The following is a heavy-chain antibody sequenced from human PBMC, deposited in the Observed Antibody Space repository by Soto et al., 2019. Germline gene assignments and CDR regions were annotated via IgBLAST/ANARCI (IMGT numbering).Heavy chain of an antibody. J-gene: IGHJ4*02. Sequence: EVQLVESGGGLVKPGGSLRLSCAASGFTFSSYSMNWVRQAPGKGLEWVSSISSSSSYIYYADSVKGRFTISRDNAKNSLYLQMNSLRAEDTAVYYCSTIAVAGTGGYWGQGTLVTVSS. D-gene: IGHD6-19*01. CDR2: ISSSSSYI. V-gene: IGHV3-21*01. CDR1: GFTFSSYS. CDR3: STIAVAGTGGY.